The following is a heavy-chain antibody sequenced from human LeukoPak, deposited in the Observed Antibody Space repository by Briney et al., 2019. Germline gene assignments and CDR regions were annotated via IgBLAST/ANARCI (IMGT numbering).Heavy chain of an antibody. J-gene: IGHJ3*02. V-gene: IGHV4-39*01. CDR2: IYYSGTT. D-gene: IGHD3-3*01. Sequence: PSETLSLTCTVSGGSISSSSYYWGWIRQPPGKGLEWIGSIYYSGTTYYNPSLKSRVTISVDTSKNQISLKLSSVTAADTAVYYCAFASHDYDFWSGYYLSAFDIWGQGTMVTVSS. CDR3: AFASHDYDFWSGYYLSAFDI. CDR1: GGSISSSSYY.